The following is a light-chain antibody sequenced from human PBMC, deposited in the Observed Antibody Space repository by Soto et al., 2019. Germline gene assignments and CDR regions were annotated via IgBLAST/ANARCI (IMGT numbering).Light chain of an antibody. CDR1: ESVDIN. V-gene: IGKV3-15*01. CDR3: QQLTNFRFT. Sequence: EIVLTQSPATLSVSPGERVTLSCRASESVDINLAWYQQKPGQAPRLLIYGASTRATDMPGTFSGRGSGTEFTLTISSLQPEDFATYYCQQLTNFRFTFGQGTKLDIK. J-gene: IGKJ2*01. CDR2: GAS.